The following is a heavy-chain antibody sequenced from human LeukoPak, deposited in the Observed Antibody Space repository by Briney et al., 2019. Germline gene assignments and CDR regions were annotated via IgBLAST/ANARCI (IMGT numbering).Heavy chain of an antibody. V-gene: IGHV4-31*03. D-gene: IGHD3-16*01. CDR1: GGSISSGGYY. CDR3: ARDTGGGGSLYYFDY. J-gene: IGHJ4*02. CDR2: IYYSGST. Sequence: SQTLSLTSTVSGGSISSGGYYWSWIRQHPGKGLEWIGYIYYSGSTYYNPSLKSRVTISVDTSKNQFSLKLSSVTAADTAVYYCARDTGGGGSLYYFDYWGQGTLVTVSS.